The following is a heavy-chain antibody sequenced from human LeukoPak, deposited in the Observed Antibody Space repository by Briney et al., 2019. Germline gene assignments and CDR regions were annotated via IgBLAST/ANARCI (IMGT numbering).Heavy chain of an antibody. CDR2: IKQDGSEK. J-gene: IGHJ5*01. D-gene: IGHD1-26*01. Sequence: GGSLRLSCAASGFTFSSYWMSWVRQAPGKGLEWVANIKQDGSEKYYLDSVKGRFTISRDNARRSLYLQMTFLGTEDTAVYYCARDKEEGATKFDSWGQGTLVTVSS. CDR3: ARDKEEGATKFDS. CDR1: GFTFSSYW. V-gene: IGHV3-7*03.